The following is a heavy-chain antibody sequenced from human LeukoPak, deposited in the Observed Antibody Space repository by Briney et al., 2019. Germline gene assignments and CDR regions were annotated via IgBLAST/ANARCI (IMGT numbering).Heavy chain of an antibody. Sequence: SETLSLTCTVSGGSISSGSYYWSWIRQPAGKGLEWIGRIYTGGSTNYNPFLKSRVTISVDTSKNQFSLKLSSVTAADTAVYYCARELYAPRQGWFDPWGQGTLVTVSS. V-gene: IGHV4-61*02. CDR1: GGSISSGSYY. CDR3: ARELYAPRQGWFDP. D-gene: IGHD2-8*01. CDR2: IYTGGST. J-gene: IGHJ5*02.